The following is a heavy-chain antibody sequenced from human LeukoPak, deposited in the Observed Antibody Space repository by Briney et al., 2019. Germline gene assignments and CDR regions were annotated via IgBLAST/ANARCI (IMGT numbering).Heavy chain of an antibody. Sequence: PGGSLRLSCAASGFTFSSYAMSWVRQAPGKGLEWVSAISGSGGSTYYADSVKGRFTISRDNSKNTLYLQMNSLRAEDTAVYYCAKFRAGGKPRHDAFDIWGQGTMVTVSS. CDR3: AKFRAGGKPRHDAFDI. D-gene: IGHD1-1*01. CDR2: ISGSGGST. CDR1: GFTFSSYA. J-gene: IGHJ3*02. V-gene: IGHV3-23*01.